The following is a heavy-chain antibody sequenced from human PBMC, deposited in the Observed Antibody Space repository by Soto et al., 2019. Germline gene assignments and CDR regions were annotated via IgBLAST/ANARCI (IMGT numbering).Heavy chain of an antibody. J-gene: IGHJ4*02. D-gene: IGHD3-22*01. CDR2: ISAYNGKT. Sequence: VSLTVSCTASGYTLTSYGISWVPHGPCQGLEWMEWISAYNGKTNYAQKLQGRVTMTTDTSTSTAYMELRSLRSDDTVVYYCARVGYYYDSSGLTGYWGKGTLVTVAS. CDR1: GYTLTSYG. V-gene: IGHV1-18*01. CDR3: ARVGYYYDSSGLTGY.